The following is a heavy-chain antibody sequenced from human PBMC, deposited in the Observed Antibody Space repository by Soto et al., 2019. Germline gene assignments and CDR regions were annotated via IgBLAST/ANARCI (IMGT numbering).Heavy chain of an antibody. Sequence: GGSLRLSCAASGFTFSSYAMSWVRQAPGKGLEWVSAISGSGGSTYYADSVKGRFTISRDNSKNTLYLQMNSLRAEDTAVYYCAKVARALDVTQQLPEYFQHWGQGTLVTVSS. CDR3: AKVARALDVTQQLPEYFQH. CDR2: ISGSGGST. V-gene: IGHV3-23*01. CDR1: GFTFSSYA. J-gene: IGHJ1*01. D-gene: IGHD6-13*01.